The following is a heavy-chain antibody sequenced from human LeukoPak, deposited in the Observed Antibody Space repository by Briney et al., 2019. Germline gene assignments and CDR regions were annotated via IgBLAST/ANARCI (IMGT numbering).Heavy chain of an antibody. CDR3: ASLARDVDTAYLFDY. D-gene: IGHD5-18*01. CDR1: GYSFTSYW. J-gene: IGHJ4*02. Sequence: GESLKISCKGSGYSFTSYWIGWVRQMPGKGLEWMGIIYPGDSDTRYSPSFQGQVTISADKSISTAYLQWSSLKASDTAMYYCASLARDVDTAYLFDYWGQGTLVTVSS. CDR2: IYPGDSDT. V-gene: IGHV5-51*01.